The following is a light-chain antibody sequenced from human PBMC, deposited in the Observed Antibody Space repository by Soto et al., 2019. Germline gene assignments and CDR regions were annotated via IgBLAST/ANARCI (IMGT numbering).Light chain of an antibody. J-gene: IGKJ1*01. CDR3: QQYNDWPRT. CDR1: QSVRSN. V-gene: IGKV3-15*01. Sequence: EIVMTQSPATLSLSPGERATLSCRASQSVRSNLAWFHQRPGQAPRLLIYGASTRATGIPARFSGSGSGTEFTLTISGLQFEDFAVYFCQQYNDWPRTFGQGTKVDIK. CDR2: GAS.